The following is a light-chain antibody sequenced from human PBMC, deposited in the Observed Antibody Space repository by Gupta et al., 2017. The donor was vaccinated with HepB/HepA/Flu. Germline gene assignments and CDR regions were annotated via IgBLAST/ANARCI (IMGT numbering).Light chain of an antibody. V-gene: IGLV1-51*01. Sequence: QSVLSQPSSVSAGPGQKVTISCSGRSSNTGNNYVSWYQQLPGTAPKLLIYDNNKRPSGIPDRFSGSKSGASATLGITGLQTGDEADYYCGTWDSSLSAGVFGGGTKLTVL. J-gene: IGLJ3*02. CDR2: DNN. CDR1: SSNTGNNY. CDR3: GTWDSSLSAGV.